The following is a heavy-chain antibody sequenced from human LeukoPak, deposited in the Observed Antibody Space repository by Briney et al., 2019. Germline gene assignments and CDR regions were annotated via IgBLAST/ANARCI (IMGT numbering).Heavy chain of an antibody. CDR3: AKDSGSTMIVVVMLPDAFDI. CDR1: GFTFSSYA. J-gene: IGHJ3*02. Sequence: GGSLRLSCAASGFTFSSYAMSWVRQATGKVMEWDSAIRGSGGRTYYADSVKGRFAISRDNSKSTLYLQINSLRAEGTAVYDCAKDSGSTMIVVVMLPDAFDIWGQGTMVTGSS. D-gene: IGHD3-22*01. V-gene: IGHV3-23*01. CDR2: IRGSGGRT.